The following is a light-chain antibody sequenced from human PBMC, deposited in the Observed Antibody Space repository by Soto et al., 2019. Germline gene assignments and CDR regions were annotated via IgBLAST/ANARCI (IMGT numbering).Light chain of an antibody. J-gene: IGKJ1*01. V-gene: IGKV1-39*01. Sequence: DIQMTQSPSSLSASVGDRVTITCRASQSISSYLNWYQQKPGKAPKLLIYAASSLQSGVPSRFSGRGSGTDFTLTISSLQPEDFATYYCQQSSTFGQGTKVEIK. CDR2: AAS. CDR1: QSISSY. CDR3: QQSST.